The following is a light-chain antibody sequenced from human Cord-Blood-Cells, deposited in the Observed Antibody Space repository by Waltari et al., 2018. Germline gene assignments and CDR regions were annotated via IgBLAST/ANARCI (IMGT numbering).Light chain of an antibody. V-gene: IGKV1-5*03. CDR3: QQYNSYAWT. CDR2: KAS. J-gene: IGKJ1*01. Sequence: IQMTQSPSTLSASVGDRVTITCRASQSISSWLAWYQQKPGKAPKLLIYKASSLESGVPSRFSGSGSGTEFTITISSLQPDDFATYYCQQYNSYAWTFGQGTKVEIK. CDR1: QSISSW.